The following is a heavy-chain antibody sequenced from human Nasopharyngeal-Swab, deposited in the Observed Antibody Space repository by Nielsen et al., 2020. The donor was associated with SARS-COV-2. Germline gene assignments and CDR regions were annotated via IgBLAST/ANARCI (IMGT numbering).Heavy chain of an antibody. CDR2: FDPEDGET. CDR3: ATGVAVAGRTHFVDY. Sequence: ASVKVSCKVSGYTPTELSMHWVRPAPGKGLEWMGGFDPEDGETIYAQKFQGRVTMTEDTSTDTAYMELSSLRSEDTAVYYCATGVAVAGRTHFVDYWGQGTLVTVSS. D-gene: IGHD6-19*01. J-gene: IGHJ4*02. CDR1: GYTPTELS. V-gene: IGHV1-24*01.